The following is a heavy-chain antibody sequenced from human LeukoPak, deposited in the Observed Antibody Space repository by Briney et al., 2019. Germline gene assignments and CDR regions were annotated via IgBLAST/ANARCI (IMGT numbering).Heavy chain of an antibody. Sequence: ASVKLSCKASGGTFSIYAISWVRQAPGQGLEWVGGIIPIFGTANYAQNLKGRVTITTDDSTSTAYREMTRLRPQDPAVYSCARDICVPGSGNCMSRVDVWGKGTTVTVSS. CDR2: IIPIFGTA. V-gene: IGHV1-69*05. D-gene: IGHD2-2*01. J-gene: IGHJ6*04. CDR3: ARDICVPGSGNCMSRVDV. CDR1: GGTFSIYA.